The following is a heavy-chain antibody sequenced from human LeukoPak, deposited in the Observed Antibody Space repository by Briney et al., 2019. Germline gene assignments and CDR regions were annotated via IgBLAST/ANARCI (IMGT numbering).Heavy chain of an antibody. CDR1: GFTFGTYA. J-gene: IGHJ6*03. CDR2: ISGSGGTT. Sequence: HPGGSLRLSCVASGFTFGTYAMNWVRQAPGKGLDWVSGISGSGGTTYYADSVKGRLTISRDNSKNTLYLHMNSLRAEDTAVYYCAKSNYYYYYMDVWGKGTTVTVSS. V-gene: IGHV3-23*01. CDR3: AKSNYYYYYMDV.